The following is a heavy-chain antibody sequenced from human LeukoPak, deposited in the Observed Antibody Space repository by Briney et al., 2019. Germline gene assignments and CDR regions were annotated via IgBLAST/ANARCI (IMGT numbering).Heavy chain of an antibody. Sequence: GGSLRLSCAASGFSFSNYAMIWVRQAPGKGLEWVSVISGSGGTTYYADSVKGRFTISRDNSKNTLYLQMNSLRAEDTAVYYCAKDYGDYEGAFEYWGQGTLVTVSS. CDR3: AKDYGDYEGAFEY. CDR1: GFSFSNYA. D-gene: IGHD4-17*01. V-gene: IGHV3-23*01. CDR2: ISGSGGTT. J-gene: IGHJ4*02.